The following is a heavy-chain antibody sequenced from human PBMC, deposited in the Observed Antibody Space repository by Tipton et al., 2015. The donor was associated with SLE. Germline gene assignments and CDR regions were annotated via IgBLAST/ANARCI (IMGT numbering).Heavy chain of an antibody. CDR3: ASKYFYDSDGFRY. CDR2: IYTDGST. CDR1: GVSISSGSYY. V-gene: IGHV4-61*02. Sequence: TLSLTCTVSGVSISSGSYYWSWIRQPAGKGLEWIGRIYTDGSTNYNPSLKSRVSLSVDTSKNQFSLKLSSVTAADTAVYYCASKYFYDSDGFRYWGQGTLVTVSS. J-gene: IGHJ4*02. D-gene: IGHD3-22*01.